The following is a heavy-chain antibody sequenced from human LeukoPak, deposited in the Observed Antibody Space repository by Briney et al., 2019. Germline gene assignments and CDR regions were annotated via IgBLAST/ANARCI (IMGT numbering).Heavy chain of an antibody. CDR3: AKGRGYSGYDFDY. CDR2: ISYDGSNK. CDR1: GFTFSSYG. V-gene: IGHV3-30*18. Sequence: PGGSLRLSCSASGFTFSSYGMHWVRQAPGKGLEWVAVISYDGSNKYYADSVKGRFTISRDNSKNTLYLQMNSLRAEDTAVYYCAKGRGYSGYDFDYWGQGTLVTVSS. J-gene: IGHJ4*02. D-gene: IGHD5-12*01.